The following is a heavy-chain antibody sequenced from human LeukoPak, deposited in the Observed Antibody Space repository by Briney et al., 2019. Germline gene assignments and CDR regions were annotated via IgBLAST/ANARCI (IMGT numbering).Heavy chain of an antibody. CDR1: GXTFSSYW. CDR3: TRGGGRGVDY. CDR2: INSDGSST. V-gene: IGHV3-74*01. J-gene: IGHJ4*02. D-gene: IGHD3-10*01. Sequence: GGSLRLSCAASGXTFSSYWMHWVRQAPGKGLVWVSRINSDGSSTNYADSVKGRFTISRDNAKNTLYLQMNSLRAEDTAVYYCTRGGGRGVDYWGQGTLVTVSS.